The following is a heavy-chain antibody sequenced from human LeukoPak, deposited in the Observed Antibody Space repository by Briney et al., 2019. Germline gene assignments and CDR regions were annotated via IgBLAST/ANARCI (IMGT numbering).Heavy chain of an antibody. CDR2: ISYDGSNK. Sequence: PGGSLRLSCAASGFTFSSYAMHWVRQAPGKGLEWVAVISYDGSNKYYADSVKGRFTISRDNSKNTLYLQMNSLRAEDTAVYYCARVSGYCSSTSCPPDYWGQGTLVTVSS. CDR3: ARVSGYCSSTSCPPDY. D-gene: IGHD2-2*01. J-gene: IGHJ4*02. CDR1: GFTFSSYA. V-gene: IGHV3-30-3*01.